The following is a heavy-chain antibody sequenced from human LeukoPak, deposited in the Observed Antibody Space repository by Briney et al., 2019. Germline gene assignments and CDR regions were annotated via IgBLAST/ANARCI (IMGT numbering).Heavy chain of an antibody. Sequence: GASVKVSCKASGGTFSSYAISWVRQAPGQGLEWMGGIIPIFGTANYAQKFQGRVTITADESTSTAYMELSSLRSEDTAVYYCARGNPYYGGDYYLRVPDYYYYGMDVWGQGTTVTVSS. CDR3: ARGNPYYGGDYYLRVPDYYYYGMDV. J-gene: IGHJ6*02. CDR1: GGTFSSYA. CDR2: IIPIFGTA. D-gene: IGHD2-21*02. V-gene: IGHV1-69*13.